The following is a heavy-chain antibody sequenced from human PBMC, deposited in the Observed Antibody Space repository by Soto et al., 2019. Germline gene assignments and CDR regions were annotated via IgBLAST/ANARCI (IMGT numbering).Heavy chain of an antibody. CDR1: GGSISSCSYY. D-gene: IGHD2-15*01. CDR2: IYYSGST. CDR3: ARASEPNAGYCSGGSCYSGGGMDV. Sequence: SETLSLTCTVSGGSISSCSYYWGWIRQPPGKGLEWIGSIYYSGSTYYNPSLKSRVTISVDTSKNQFSLKLSSVTAADTAVYYCARASEPNAGYCSGGSCYSGGGMDVWGQGTTVTVSS. J-gene: IGHJ6*02. V-gene: IGHV4-39*01.